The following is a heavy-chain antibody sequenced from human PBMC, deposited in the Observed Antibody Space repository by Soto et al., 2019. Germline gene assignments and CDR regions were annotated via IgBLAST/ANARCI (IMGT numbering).Heavy chain of an antibody. CDR3: ARSRKPSYYSGPYFDF. J-gene: IGHJ4*02. CDR1: GFTFSDYY. Sequence: PGGSLRLSCAASGFTFSDYYMSWMRQAPGKGLEWIAYISGAGSNYADSGQGRFTISRDNTKNSLYLQMNSLRDEDTAVYYCARSRKPSYYSGPYFDFWGQGAPVTVSS. V-gene: IGHV3-11*01. D-gene: IGHD3-10*01. CDR2: ISGAGS.